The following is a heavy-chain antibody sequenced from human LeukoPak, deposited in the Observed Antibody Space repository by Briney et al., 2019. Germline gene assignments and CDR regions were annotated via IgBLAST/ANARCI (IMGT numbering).Heavy chain of an antibody. D-gene: IGHD6-19*01. J-gene: IGHJ4*02. CDR1: GGSISSYY. CDR2: ISDSGST. CDR3: ARVRRGSSGCFDY. Sequence: PSETLSLTCTVSGGSISSYYWSWIRQPPGKGLEWIGYISDSGSTYYNPSLKSRVTISVDTSKNQFSLKLSSVTAADTAVYYCARVRRGSSGCFDYWGQGTLVTVSS. V-gene: IGHV4-59*12.